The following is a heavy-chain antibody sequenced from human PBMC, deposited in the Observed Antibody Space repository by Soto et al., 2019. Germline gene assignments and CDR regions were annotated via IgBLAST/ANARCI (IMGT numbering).Heavy chain of an antibody. D-gene: IGHD3-3*01. J-gene: IGHJ6*02. CDR3: AREMYYDFWSGYRYYYYGMDV. Sequence: ASVKVSCKAPGYTFTSYAVNWVRQAPGQGLEWMGWINTNTGNPTYAQGFTGRFVFSLDTSVSTAYLQICSLKAEDTAVYYCAREMYYDFWSGYRYYYYGMDVWGQGTTVTVS. CDR1: GYTFTSYA. V-gene: IGHV7-4-1*01. CDR2: INTNTGNP.